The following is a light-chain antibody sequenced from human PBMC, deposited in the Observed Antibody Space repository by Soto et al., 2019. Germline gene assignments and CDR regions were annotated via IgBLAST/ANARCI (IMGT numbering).Light chain of an antibody. V-gene: IGLV2-23*01. Sequence: QSVLTPPASVSGSPGQSITISCTGTSSDVGSYNLVSWYQQHPGKAPKLMIYEGSKRPSGVSNRFSGSKSGNTASLTISGLQAEDEADYYCCSYAGSSLVVFGGGTKLTVL. CDR3: CSYAGSSLVV. J-gene: IGLJ2*01. CDR1: SSDVGSYNL. CDR2: EGS.